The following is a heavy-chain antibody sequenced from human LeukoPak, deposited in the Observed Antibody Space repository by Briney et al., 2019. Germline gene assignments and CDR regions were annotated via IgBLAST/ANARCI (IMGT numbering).Heavy chain of an antibody. CDR3: APGVGYSSGWYPRWFDP. V-gene: IGHV1-2*02. D-gene: IGHD6-19*01. CDR1: GYTFTGYY. Sequence: GASVKVSCKASGYTFTGYYMHWVRQAPGQGLEWMGWINPNSGGTIYAQKFQGRVTMTEDTSTDTAYMELSSLRSEDTAVYYCAPGVGYSSGWYPRWFDPWGQGTLVTVSS. CDR2: INPNSGGT. J-gene: IGHJ5*02.